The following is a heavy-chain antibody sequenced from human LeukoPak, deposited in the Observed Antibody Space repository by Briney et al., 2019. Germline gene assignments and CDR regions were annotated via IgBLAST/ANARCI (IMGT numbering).Heavy chain of an antibody. J-gene: IGHJ4*02. CDR1: GFVLSSYE. CDR2: ISNSGSIM. D-gene: IGHD6-13*01. Sequence: GGSLSLSCAASGFVLSSYEMIWVRQAPGKGLEWVSYISNSGSIMYYADSVKGRFTISRDNAKNSLYLQMNSLRAEDTAVYYCARDWRSSWSVFDYWGQRTLVTVSS. V-gene: IGHV3-48*03. CDR3: ARDWRSSWSVFDY.